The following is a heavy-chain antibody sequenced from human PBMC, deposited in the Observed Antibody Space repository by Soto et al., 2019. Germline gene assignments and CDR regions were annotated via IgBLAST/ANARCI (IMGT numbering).Heavy chain of an antibody. CDR1: GVSISSHDW. J-gene: IGHJ5*02. CDR2: SHQSGNT. Sequence: QVQLQESGPGLVKPSGTLSLTCAVSGVSISSHDWWTWVRQPPGKGLEWIGESHQSGNTNYNSSLESRVTISVNKSKNQFSLKLTSVTVADTDVYYCATRDNSTFSWGQGTIVTVSS. V-gene: IGHV4-4*02. D-gene: IGHD1-1*01. CDR3: ATRDNSTFS.